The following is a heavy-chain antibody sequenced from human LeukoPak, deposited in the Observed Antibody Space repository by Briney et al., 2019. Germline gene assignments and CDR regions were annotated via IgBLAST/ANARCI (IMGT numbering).Heavy chain of an antibody. Sequence: SETLSLTCTVSGGSMSSYYWSWIRQSPGKGLEWVGYISYSGNTNYNPSLKSRVTISLGTSKNRCSLNLTSVTAADTAVYYCARHGSGASLALYPWGQGTLVTVSS. CDR2: ISYSGNT. V-gene: IGHV4-59*08. CDR3: ARHGSGASLALYP. CDR1: GGSMSSYY. D-gene: IGHD3-10*01. J-gene: IGHJ5*02.